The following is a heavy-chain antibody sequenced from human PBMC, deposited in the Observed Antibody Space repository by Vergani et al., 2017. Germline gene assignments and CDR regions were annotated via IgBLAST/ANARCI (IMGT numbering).Heavy chain of an antibody. Sequence: EVQLVESGGGLVQPGGSLRLSCAASGFTFSSYWMSWVRQAPGKGRVWVGNIKQDGSEKYYVDSVKGRFTISRDNAKNSLSLQMNSLRAEDTAVYYCARDGPLQLHLLVWYFDLWGRGTLVTVSS. CDR3: ARDGPLQLHLLVWYFDL. CDR1: GFTFSSYW. J-gene: IGHJ2*01. CDR2: IKQDGSEK. D-gene: IGHD2-2*01. V-gene: IGHV3-7*03.